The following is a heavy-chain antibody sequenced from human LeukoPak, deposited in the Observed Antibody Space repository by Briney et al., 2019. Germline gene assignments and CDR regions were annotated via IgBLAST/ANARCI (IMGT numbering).Heavy chain of an antibody. Sequence: SETLSLTCTVSGGSISSYYWSWIRQPAGKGLEWIGRIYTSGSTNYNPSLKSRVTMSVDTSKNQFSLKLSSVTAADTAVYYCARQQHSSSWYPFYGMDVWGQGTTVTVSS. CDR1: GGSISSYY. D-gene: IGHD6-13*01. J-gene: IGHJ6*02. CDR2: IYTSGST. V-gene: IGHV4-4*07. CDR3: ARQQHSSSWYPFYGMDV.